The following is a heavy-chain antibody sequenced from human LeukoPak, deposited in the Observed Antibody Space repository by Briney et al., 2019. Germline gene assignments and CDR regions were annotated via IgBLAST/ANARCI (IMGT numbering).Heavy chain of an antibody. CDR3: ARRSQLGITDY. Sequence: SETLSLTCAVYGGSFSGYYWSWIRQPPGKGLEWIGEINHSGSTNYNPSLKSRVTISGGTSKNQFSLKLRSVTAADTAVYYCARRSQLGITDYWGQGTLVTVSS. J-gene: IGHJ4*02. V-gene: IGHV4-34*01. D-gene: IGHD1-1*01. CDR2: INHSGST. CDR1: GGSFSGYY.